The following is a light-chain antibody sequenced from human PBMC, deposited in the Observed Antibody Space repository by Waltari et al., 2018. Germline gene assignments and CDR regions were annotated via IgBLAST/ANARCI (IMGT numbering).Light chain of an antibody. J-gene: IGLJ1*01. CDR3: GTWDASLGGI. CDR2: ENN. Sequence: QSVLTQPPSVSAAPGPTVTISCSSDSSKIQNNYFSWYQHFPGTAPKLLIYENNRRPSGIPDRFSGSKSGTSATLGITGLQTGDEADYYCGTWDASLGGIFGTGTKVTVL. V-gene: IGLV1-51*02. CDR1: SSKIQNNY.